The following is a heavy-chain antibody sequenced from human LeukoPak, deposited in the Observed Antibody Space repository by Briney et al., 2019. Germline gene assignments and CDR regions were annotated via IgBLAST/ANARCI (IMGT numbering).Heavy chain of an antibody. Sequence: GGSLRLSCAASGFTFSSYAMSWVRQAPGKGLEWVSAISGSGGSTYYADSVKGRFTISRGNSKNTLYLQMNSLRAEDTAVYYCAKGDYDILTGYYMPFDYWGQGTLVTVSS. CDR2: ISGSGGST. CDR3: AKGDYDILTGYYMPFDY. D-gene: IGHD3-9*01. CDR1: GFTFSSYA. V-gene: IGHV3-23*01. J-gene: IGHJ4*02.